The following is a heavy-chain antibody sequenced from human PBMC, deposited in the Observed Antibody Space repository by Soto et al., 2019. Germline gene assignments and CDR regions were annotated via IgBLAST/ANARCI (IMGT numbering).Heavy chain of an antibody. D-gene: IGHD6-19*01. V-gene: IGHV3-21*01. CDR1: GFTFSNYS. CDR3: ARDPIPVPMYYFDY. CDR2: ISSDSSYI. J-gene: IGHJ4*02. Sequence: GGSLRLSCTASGFTFSNYSMNWVRQAPGKGLEWVSSISSDSSYIYYADSVKGRFTISRDNAKNSLSLQMNSLRAEDTAVYFCARDPIPVPMYYFDYWGQGSLVTVSS.